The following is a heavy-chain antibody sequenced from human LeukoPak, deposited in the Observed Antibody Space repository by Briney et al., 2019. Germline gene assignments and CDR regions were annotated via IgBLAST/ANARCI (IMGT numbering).Heavy chain of an antibody. Sequence: SETLSLTCAVYGGSFSGHYWSWIRQPPGKGLEWIGEINHSGSTNYNPSLKSRVTISVDTSKNQFSLKLSSVTVADTSVYYCARRRVGATFYYYYYMDVWGKGTTVTVSS. V-gene: IGHV4-34*01. CDR1: GGSFSGHY. CDR2: INHSGST. D-gene: IGHD1-26*01. CDR3: ARRRVGATFYYYYYMDV. J-gene: IGHJ6*03.